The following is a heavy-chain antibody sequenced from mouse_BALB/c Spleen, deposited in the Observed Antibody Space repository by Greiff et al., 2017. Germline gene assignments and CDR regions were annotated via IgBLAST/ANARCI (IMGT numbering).Heavy chain of an antibody. CDR2: INPSNGRT. Sequence: QVQLKQPGAELVKPGASVKLSCKASGYTFTSYWMHWVKQRPGQGLEWIGEINPSNGRTNYNEKFKSKATLTVDKSSSTAYMQLSSLTSEDSAVYYCARRITTATFAYWGQGTLVTVSA. J-gene: IGHJ3*01. CDR3: ARRITTATFAY. CDR1: GYTFTSYW. D-gene: IGHD1-2*01. V-gene: IGHV1S81*02.